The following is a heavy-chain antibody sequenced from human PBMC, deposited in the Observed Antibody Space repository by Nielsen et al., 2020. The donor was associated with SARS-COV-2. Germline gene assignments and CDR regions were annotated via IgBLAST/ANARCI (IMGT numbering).Heavy chain of an antibody. CDR3: ARHPRITIFGVVIIGWFDP. CDR1: GGSISSGGYY. V-gene: IGHV4-61*08. Sequence: SETLSLTCTVSGGSISSGGYYWSWIRQHPGKGLEWIGYIYYSGSTNYNPSLKSRVTISVDTSKNQFSLKLSSVTAADTAVYYCARHPRITIFGVVIIGWFDPWGQGTPVTVSS. D-gene: IGHD3-3*01. CDR2: IYYSGST. J-gene: IGHJ5*02.